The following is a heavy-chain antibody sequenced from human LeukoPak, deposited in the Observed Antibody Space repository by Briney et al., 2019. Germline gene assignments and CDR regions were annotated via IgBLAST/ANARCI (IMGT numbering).Heavy chain of an antibody. CDR1: GFTFSSYA. V-gene: IGHV3-23*01. CDR3: AKDLSSGWYAEHFQH. D-gene: IGHD6-19*01. Sequence: GGSLRLSCAASGFTFSSYAMSWVRQAPGKGLEWVSAISGSGGSTYYADSVKGRFTISRDNSKNTLYLQMNSLRAEDTAVYYCAKDLSSGWYAEHFQHWGQGTLVTVSS. CDR2: ISGSGGST. J-gene: IGHJ1*01.